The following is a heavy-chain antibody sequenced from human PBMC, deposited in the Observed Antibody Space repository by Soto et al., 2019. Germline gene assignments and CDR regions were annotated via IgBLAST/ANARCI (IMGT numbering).Heavy chain of an antibody. D-gene: IGHD2-2*02. Sequence: QVHLVQSGAEVQKPGASVKVSCKASGYSFSTYDIIWVRQAAGQGLEWMGWVNPKSGNTDYAQRFRGRVTMTSNTSISTAYMELSALTSEDTAVYYCTRPYCDNTSCFTDWFDPWGQGTLVTVSS. CDR2: VNPKSGNT. CDR1: GYSFSTYD. CDR3: TRPYCDNTSCFTDWFDP. J-gene: IGHJ5*02. V-gene: IGHV1-8*01.